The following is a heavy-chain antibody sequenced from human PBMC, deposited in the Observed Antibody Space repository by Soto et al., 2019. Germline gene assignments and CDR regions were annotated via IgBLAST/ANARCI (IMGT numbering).Heavy chain of an antibody. J-gene: IGHJ4*02. CDR2: FFYGGRT. Sequence: QVQLQQSGPGLLKPSETLSLTCTVSGGSISSPSYNWGWVRQPPGQGPEWIGSFFYGGRTHYSPSLESRLSISVDMASSQVSLILTSVTAEDTAVYYCASVASTHFASWGQGAVVVVSS. CDR1: GGSISSPSYN. V-gene: IGHV4-39*01. D-gene: IGHD2-21*01. CDR3: ASVASTHFAS.